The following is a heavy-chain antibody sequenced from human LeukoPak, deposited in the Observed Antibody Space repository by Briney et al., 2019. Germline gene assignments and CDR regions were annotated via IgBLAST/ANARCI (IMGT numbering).Heavy chain of an antibody. V-gene: IGHV4-59*08. Sequence: PSETLSLTCTVSGVSISSYYWSWIRQPPGKGLEWIGYIHHSGSTNYNPPLKSRVTMSVDTSTTQASLRLSSVTAADTAVYYCARHSGSSGGAFDIWGQGTVVTVSS. D-gene: IGHD6-6*01. CDR2: IHHSGST. J-gene: IGHJ3*02. CDR3: ARHSGSSGGAFDI. CDR1: GVSISSYY.